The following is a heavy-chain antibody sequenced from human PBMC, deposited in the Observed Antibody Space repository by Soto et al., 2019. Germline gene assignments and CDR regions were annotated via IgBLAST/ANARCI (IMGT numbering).Heavy chain of an antibody. J-gene: IGHJ3*02. V-gene: IGHV3-23*01. D-gene: IGHD2-8*01. CDR3: AKDLIANNGVWESFDM. CDR2: LVGSGGDK. CDR1: GFSFSAYA. Sequence: EVQLLESGGDLVQPGGSLRLSCAASGFSFSAYAMNWVRQAPGKGLQWVSGLVGSGGDKNYADSVRGRFTVSRDNSKNTLYLEMNNRRDEDTAVYYGAKDLIANNGVWESFDMWGRGTKVTVSS.